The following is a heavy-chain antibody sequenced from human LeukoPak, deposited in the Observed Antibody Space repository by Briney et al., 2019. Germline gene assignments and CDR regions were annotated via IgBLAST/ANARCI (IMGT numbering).Heavy chain of an antibody. J-gene: IGHJ3*02. CDR1: GYTFTGYY. D-gene: IGHD1-26*01. Sequence: ASVKVSCKASGYTFTGYYMHWVRQAPGQGLEWMGWINPNSGGTNYAQKFQGRVTMTRDTSISTAYMELSRLRSDDTAVYYCARDLSIVGATPDALDIWGQGTMVTVSS. V-gene: IGHV1-2*02. CDR3: ARDLSIVGATPDALDI. CDR2: INPNSGGT.